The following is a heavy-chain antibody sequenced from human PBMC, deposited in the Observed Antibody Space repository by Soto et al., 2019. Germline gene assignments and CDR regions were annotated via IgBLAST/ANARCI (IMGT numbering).Heavy chain of an antibody. Sequence: ASVKVSCKASGFTFTSFGISWVRQAPGQGLEWMGWISAYNGNTNYAQKFQGTVTMTTDTSTSTAYMELRSLRSDDTAVYYCARSVHDYGDYNWYFELWGRGTLVPVSS. V-gene: IGHV1-18*01. CDR1: GFTFTSFG. CDR3: ARSVHDYGDYNWYFEL. D-gene: IGHD4-17*01. CDR2: ISAYNGNT. J-gene: IGHJ2*01.